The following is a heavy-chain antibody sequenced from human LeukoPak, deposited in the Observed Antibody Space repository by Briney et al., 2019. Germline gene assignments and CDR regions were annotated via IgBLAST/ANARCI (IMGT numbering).Heavy chain of an antibody. Sequence: GGSLRLSCAASGFTFSSYAMSWVRQAPGKGLEWVSGISGSGGSKDYVDSVKGRFTISRDNSKNTLYLLINGLRAEDTAIYYCAKERTTAKSPIEYWGQGTLVTVSS. J-gene: IGHJ4*02. CDR1: GFTFSSYA. CDR3: AKERTTAKSPIEY. D-gene: IGHD1-7*01. V-gene: IGHV3-23*01. CDR2: ISGSGGSK.